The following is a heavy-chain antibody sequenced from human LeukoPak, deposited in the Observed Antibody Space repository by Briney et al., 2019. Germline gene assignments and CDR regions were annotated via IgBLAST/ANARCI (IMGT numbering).Heavy chain of an antibody. V-gene: IGHV3-30*04. CDR1: GFTFSSYA. CDR3: ARDRPVEWEQNYHYYGMDV. Sequence: GRSLRLSCAASGFTFSSYAMHWVRQAPGKGLEWVAVISYDGSNKYYADSVKGRFTISRDNSKNTLYLQMNSLRAEDTAVYYCARDRPVEWEQNYHYYGMDVWGQGTTVTVSS. D-gene: IGHD1-26*01. J-gene: IGHJ6*02. CDR2: ISYDGSNK.